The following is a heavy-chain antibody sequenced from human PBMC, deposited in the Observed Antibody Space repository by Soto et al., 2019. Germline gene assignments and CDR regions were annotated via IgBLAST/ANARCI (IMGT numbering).Heavy chain of an antibody. V-gene: IGHV5-10-1*01. CDR3: ASSSSSWFGSWYYYGMDV. Sequence: GESLKISCKGSGYSFTSYWISWVRQMPGKGLEWMGRIDPSDSYTNYSPSFQGHVTISADKSISTAYLQWSSLKASDTAMYYCASSSSSWFGSWYYYGMDVWGQGTTVTVYS. CDR1: GYSFTSYW. J-gene: IGHJ6*02. D-gene: IGHD6-13*01. CDR2: IDPSDSYT.